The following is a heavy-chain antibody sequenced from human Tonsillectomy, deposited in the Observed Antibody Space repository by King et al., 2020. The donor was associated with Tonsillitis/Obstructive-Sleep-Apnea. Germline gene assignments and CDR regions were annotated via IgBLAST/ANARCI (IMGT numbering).Heavy chain of an antibody. D-gene: IGHD2/OR15-2a*01. CDR1: GYSFTSYW. CDR2: IYPSDSDT. J-gene: IGHJ4*02. V-gene: IGHV5-51*01. Sequence: VQLVESGAEVKKPGESLKISCTGSGYSFTSYWIGWVRQMPGKGLEWMGIIYPSDSDTRYSPSFQGQVTISADKSISTAYLQWSSLKASDTAMYYCSREGGGVSERNFFCPYWGQGTLVTVSS. CDR3: SREGGGVSERNFFCPY.